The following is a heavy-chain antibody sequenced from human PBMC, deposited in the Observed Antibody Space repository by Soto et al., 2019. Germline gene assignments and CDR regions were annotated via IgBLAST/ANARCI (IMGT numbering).Heavy chain of an antibody. V-gene: IGHV4-39*01. CDR1: GGSISSSSYY. CDR3: ARVLFSNTSGGWFDP. Sequence: SETLSLTCTVSGGSISSSSYYWGWIRQPPGKGLEWIGSIYYSGSTYYNPSLKSRVTISVDTSKNQFSLKLSSVTAADTAVYYCARVLFSNTSGGWFDPWGQGTLVTVSS. J-gene: IGHJ5*02. CDR2: IYYSGST. D-gene: IGHD2-2*01.